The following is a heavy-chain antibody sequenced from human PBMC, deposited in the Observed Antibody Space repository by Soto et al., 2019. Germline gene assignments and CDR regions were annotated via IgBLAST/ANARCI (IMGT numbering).Heavy chain of an antibody. Sequence: GASVKVSCKASGYTFTSYGINWVRQAPGQGLEWMGWISAYNGNTNYAQKLKVRVTMTTDTSTSTAYMELRSLRSDATAVYYCARATSIAVAVAYWGQGTLVIVSS. CDR3: ARATSIAVAVAY. J-gene: IGHJ4*02. CDR2: ISAYNGNT. V-gene: IGHV1-18*01. CDR1: GYTFTSYG. D-gene: IGHD6-19*01.